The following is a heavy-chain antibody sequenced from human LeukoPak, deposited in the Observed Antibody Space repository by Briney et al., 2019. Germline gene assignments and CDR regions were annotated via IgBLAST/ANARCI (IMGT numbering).Heavy chain of an antibody. CDR2: IIPIFGTA. V-gene: IGHV1-69*05. J-gene: IGHJ6*03. D-gene: IGHD3-10*01. CDR1: GGTFSSYA. Sequence: ASVKVSCKASGGTFSSYAISGVRQAPGQGLEWMGGIIPIFGTANYAQKFQGRVTITTDESTSTAYMELSSLRSEDTAVYYCARGTTMVRGVIIPYYYMDVRGKGTTVTVSS. CDR3: ARGTTMVRGVIIPYYYMDV.